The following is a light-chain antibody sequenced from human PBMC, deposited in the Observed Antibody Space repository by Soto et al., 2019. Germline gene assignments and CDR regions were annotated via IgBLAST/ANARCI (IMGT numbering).Light chain of an antibody. Sequence: EIVMTQSPATLSVSPGERATLSCRASQSVSSNLAWYQQKPGQAPRLLIYGASTRATGVPARFSGSRSGTEFTLTISSLQSGDFAVYYCQQYNNWLTFGGGTKVEIK. CDR3: QQYNNWLT. J-gene: IGKJ4*01. CDR1: QSVSSN. CDR2: GAS. V-gene: IGKV3-15*01.